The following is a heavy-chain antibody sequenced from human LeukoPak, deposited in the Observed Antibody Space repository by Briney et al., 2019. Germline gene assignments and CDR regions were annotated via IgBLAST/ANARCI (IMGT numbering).Heavy chain of an antibody. J-gene: IGHJ4*02. D-gene: IGHD6-25*01. CDR1: GFTFTDYW. CDR2: INQAGTSK. V-gene: IGHV3-7*01. CDR3: ARDRRSSAGSDF. Sequence: PGGSLRLSCSASGFTFTDYWMSWVRQAPGGGLEWVANINQAGTSKYYLDSLKGRFSISRDNTRNSLFLQMHSLRADDTAVYYCARDRRSSAGSDFWGQGTRVTVSS.